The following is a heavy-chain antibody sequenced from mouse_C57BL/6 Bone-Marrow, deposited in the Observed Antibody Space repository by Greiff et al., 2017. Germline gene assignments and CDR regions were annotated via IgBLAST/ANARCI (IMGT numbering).Heavy chain of an antibody. Sequence: VQLQQSGAELVRPGASVKLSCTASGFNIKDDYMHWVKQRPEQGLEWIGWIDPENGDTEYASKLQGKATITADTSSNTAYLQLSSLTSEDTAVYYCTITTVVEEGWFAYWGQGTLVTVSA. J-gene: IGHJ3*01. CDR1: GFNIKDDY. CDR2: IDPENGDT. V-gene: IGHV14-4*01. CDR3: TITTVVEEGWFAY. D-gene: IGHD1-1*01.